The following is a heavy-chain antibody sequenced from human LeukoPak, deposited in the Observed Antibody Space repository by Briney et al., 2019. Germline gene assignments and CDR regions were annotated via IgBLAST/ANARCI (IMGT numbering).Heavy chain of an antibody. CDR3: AKDVGPYSSSCPGLDY. J-gene: IGHJ4*02. V-gene: IGHV3-48*03. CDR1: GFTFSSYE. CDR2: ISSSGSTI. Sequence: GGSLRLSCAASGFTFSSYEMNWVRQAPGKGLEWVSYISSSGSTIYYADSVKGRFTISRDNAKNSLYLQINSLRAEDTALYYCAKDVGPYSSSCPGLDYWGQGTLVTVSS. D-gene: IGHD6-13*01.